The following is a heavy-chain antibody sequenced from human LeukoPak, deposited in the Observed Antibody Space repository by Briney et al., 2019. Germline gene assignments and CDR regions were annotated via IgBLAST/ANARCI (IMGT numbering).Heavy chain of an antibody. D-gene: IGHD3-10*01. CDR3: VRDWGLYGSHLDF. CDR2: ISEDGGHSR. J-gene: IGHJ4*02. CDR1: GFTFSRHQ. Sequence: GGSLRLSCAASGFTFSRHQMGWARQAPGKGLEWVAFISEDGGHSRDYPDSVRGRFTISRDDAKKSLYLQMDSLTAEDTATYYCVRDWGLYGSHLDFWGQGTLVTVSS. V-gene: IGHV3-48*03.